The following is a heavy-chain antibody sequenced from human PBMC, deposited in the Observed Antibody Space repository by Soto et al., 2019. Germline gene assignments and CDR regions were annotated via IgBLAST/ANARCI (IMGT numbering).Heavy chain of an antibody. Sequence: PGESLKISCAASGFTFSNAWMSWVRQAPGKGLEWAGRIKSKTDGGITDYAAPVKGRFTISRDDSKNTLYLQMNSLKTEDTAVYYCTTDPTDFDPWGQGTLVTVSS. V-gene: IGHV3-15*01. CDR2: IKSKTDGGIT. CDR3: TTDPTDFDP. J-gene: IGHJ5*02. CDR1: GFTFSNAW.